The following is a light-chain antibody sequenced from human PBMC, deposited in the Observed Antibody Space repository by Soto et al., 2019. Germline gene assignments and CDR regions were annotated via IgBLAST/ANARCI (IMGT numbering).Light chain of an antibody. CDR2: GAS. CDR3: HHYET. CDR1: QNVDSNY. J-gene: IGKJ1*01. Sequence: EISLTQSPGTLSLSPGERATLSCRASQNVDSNYLAWYQQKPGHAPRIIIFGASGRANGIPDRFSDSGSGTDFTLTLSRLETEDFTVYYCHHYETFGQGTKVDI. V-gene: IGKV3-20*01.